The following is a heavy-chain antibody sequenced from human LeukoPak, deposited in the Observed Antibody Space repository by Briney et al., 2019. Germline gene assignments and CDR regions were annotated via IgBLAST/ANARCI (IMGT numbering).Heavy chain of an antibody. J-gene: IGHJ4*02. V-gene: IGHV3-23*01. D-gene: IGHD6-19*01. CDR3: PKDRRSSGSY. CDR1: GFTFSSYA. Sequence: HPGGSLRLSCAASGFTFSSYAMSWVRQAPGKGLEWVSAISGSGGSTYHAASVNGLFTFSRDNSKTTLYRPMNSLRTQDTAIYYCPKDRRSSGSYWGQGPLVTVSS. CDR2: ISGSGGST.